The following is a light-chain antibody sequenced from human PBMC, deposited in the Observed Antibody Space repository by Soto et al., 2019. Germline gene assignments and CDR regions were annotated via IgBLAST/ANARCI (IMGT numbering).Light chain of an antibody. CDR1: QSVSDTH. CDR3: HQYGTSPQT. V-gene: IGKV3-20*01. Sequence: EIVLTQSPGALSLSPGESATLSCRASQSVSDTHVARYQQRPGQAPRLLIYDASRRDIGVPDRFIGSGSATDFTLTISGLEPEDFAVYFCHQYGTSPQTFGQGTKVEIK. J-gene: IGKJ1*01. CDR2: DAS.